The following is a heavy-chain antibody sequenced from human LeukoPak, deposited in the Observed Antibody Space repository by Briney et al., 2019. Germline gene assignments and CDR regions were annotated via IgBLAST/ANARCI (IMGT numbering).Heavy chain of an antibody. CDR3: AGFPGIALAAEPR. CDR2: ISSSSSYI. V-gene: IGHV3-21*04. D-gene: IGHD6-19*01. CDR1: GFTFSSYS. J-gene: IGHJ4*02. Sequence: GGSLRLSCAASGFTFSSYSMNWVRQAPGKGLEWVSSISSSSSYIYYADSVKGRFTISRDNAKNSLYLQMNSLRAEDTAVYYCAGFPGIALAAEPRWGQGTLVTVSS.